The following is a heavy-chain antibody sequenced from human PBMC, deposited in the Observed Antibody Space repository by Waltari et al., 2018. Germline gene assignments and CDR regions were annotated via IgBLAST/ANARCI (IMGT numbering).Heavy chain of an antibody. J-gene: IGHJ4*02. D-gene: IGHD2-15*01. CDR1: GDSISSSSYY. CDR3: VRHARTTSGGKHFDH. CDR2: MYYSGST. V-gene: IGHV4-39*01. Sequence: QFQLQESGPGLAKASETLSLTCTVPGDSISSSSYYWGRVRQPPGKGLEWIGNMYYSGSTYYNPSLKSRVTISGDTSKSQFSLKLSSVTAADTSMYYCVRHARTTSGGKHFDHWGQGMLVTVSP.